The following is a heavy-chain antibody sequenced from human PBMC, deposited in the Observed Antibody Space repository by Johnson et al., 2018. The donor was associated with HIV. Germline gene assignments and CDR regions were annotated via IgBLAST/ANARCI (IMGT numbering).Heavy chain of an antibody. J-gene: IGHJ3*02. CDR3: ARGLPSGGRGAFDI. V-gene: IGHV3-30*03. CDR2: ISYDGSNK. CDR1: GFTFSSYG. D-gene: IGHD3-16*01. Sequence: QVKLVESGGGVVQTGRSLRLSCAASGFTFSSYGMHWVRQAPGKGLEWVAVISYDGSNKYYADSVKGRFTISRDNSKNTLYLQMNSLRAGDTAVYYCARGLPSGGRGAFDIWGQGTMVTVSS.